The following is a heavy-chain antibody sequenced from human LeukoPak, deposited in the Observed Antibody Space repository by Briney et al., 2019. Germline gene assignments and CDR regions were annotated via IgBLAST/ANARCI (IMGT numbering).Heavy chain of an antibody. V-gene: IGHV4-4*02. J-gene: IGHJ4*02. Sequence: SGTLSLTCAVSGGSISSSNWWSWVRQPPGKGLERIGEIYHSGSTNYNPSLKSRVTISVDKSKNQFSLKLSSVTAADTAVYYCARRASYDSSGFDYWGQGTLVTVSS. CDR3: ARRASYDSSGFDY. CDR2: IYHSGST. CDR1: GGSISSSNW. D-gene: IGHD3-22*01.